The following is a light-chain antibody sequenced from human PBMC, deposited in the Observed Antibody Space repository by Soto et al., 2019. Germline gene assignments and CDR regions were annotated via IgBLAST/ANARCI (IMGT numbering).Light chain of an antibody. Sequence: QSALTQPASVSGSPGQSITISCTGTSSDVGGYNFVSWYQQHPNKAPKLMIYDVSNRPSGVSNRFSGSKSGNTASLTISGLQAEDEADYYCSSYTRSSTRVFGGGTKLTVL. CDR3: SSYTRSSTRV. CDR1: SSDVGGYNF. V-gene: IGLV2-14*01. CDR2: DVS. J-gene: IGLJ3*02.